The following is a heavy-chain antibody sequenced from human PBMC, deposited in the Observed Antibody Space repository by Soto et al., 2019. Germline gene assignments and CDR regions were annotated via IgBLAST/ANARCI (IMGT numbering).Heavy chain of an antibody. Sequence: SETLSLTCSVSGFAISRGYYWSWVPQPPGKGLEWIGSIYPSVSSYHNPSLATRLRLSIDTSKNQFTLNLTSVTAADTALYFCAREKVGTTFFDNWGQGIQVTVSS. J-gene: IGHJ4*02. D-gene: IGHD1-1*01. CDR2: IYPSVSS. CDR1: GFAISRGYY. V-gene: IGHV4-38-2*02. CDR3: AREKVGTTFFDN.